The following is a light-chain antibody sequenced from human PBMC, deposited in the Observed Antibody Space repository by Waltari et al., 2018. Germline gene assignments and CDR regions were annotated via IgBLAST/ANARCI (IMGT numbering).Light chain of an antibody. Sequence: DIQMTQSPSSLSASVGDRVTITCQASQDIRKSLSWYQQNTGKGPKLLIFDASTLETGVPTRFSGSGSGTDFTFTIISLQPEDTATYYCQQYDNLLTFGGGTKVEI. CDR3: QQYDNLLT. CDR1: QDIRKS. V-gene: IGKV1-33*01. CDR2: DAS. J-gene: IGKJ4*01.